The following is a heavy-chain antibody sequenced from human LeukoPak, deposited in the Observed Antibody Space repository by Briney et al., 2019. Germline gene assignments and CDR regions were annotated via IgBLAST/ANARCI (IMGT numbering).Heavy chain of an antibody. CDR2: IGPDGGTT. CDR1: GFTFYTYG. J-gene: IGHJ4*02. Sequence: GGSLRLSCAASGFTFYTYGMHWVRQAPGKGLEYVSGIGPDGGTTYYAKSGKGRFTISRDNSKSMVYLQMGSLTADDMAVYYCARGAQLTDYWGQGTLVTVSS. CDR3: ARGAQLTDY. V-gene: IGHV3-64*01. D-gene: IGHD6-13*01.